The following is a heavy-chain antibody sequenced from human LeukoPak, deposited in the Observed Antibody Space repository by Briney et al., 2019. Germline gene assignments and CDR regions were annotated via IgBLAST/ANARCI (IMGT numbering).Heavy chain of an antibody. CDR2: ITWDGGST. CDR1: GFTFDDYA. Sequence: GGSLRLSCAASGFTFDDYAMHWVRQASGKGLEWVSHITWDGGSTHYADSVEGRFTISRDNSKNTLYLQMNSLRAEDTAVYYCARGGYSYGQTMDVWGKGTTVTVSS. CDR3: ARGGYSYGQTMDV. V-gene: IGHV3-43D*03. J-gene: IGHJ6*03. D-gene: IGHD5-18*01.